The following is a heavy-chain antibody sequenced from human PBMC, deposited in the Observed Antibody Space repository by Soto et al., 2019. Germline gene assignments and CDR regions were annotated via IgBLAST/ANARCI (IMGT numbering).Heavy chain of an antibody. Sequence: SVKVSCKASGFTFTSSAFQWVRQARGQRLEWIGWIAVGSGYTNYAQRFQDKVTLTRDMSTATTYMELSRLTSEDTAIYYCAADATAWQQMVPSDYWGQGTLVTVS. CDR2: IAVGSGYT. CDR1: GFTFTSSA. V-gene: IGHV1-58*01. D-gene: IGHD2-8*01. J-gene: IGHJ4*02. CDR3: AADATAWQQMVPSDY.